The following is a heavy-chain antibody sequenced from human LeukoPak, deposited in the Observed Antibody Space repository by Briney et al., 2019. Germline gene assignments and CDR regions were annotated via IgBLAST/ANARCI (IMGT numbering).Heavy chain of an antibody. V-gene: IGHV3-48*03. CDR2: ISSSGSTI. J-gene: IGHJ6*03. CDR1: GFTFSSYE. CDR3: ARGPYASGSYGRRGWVHYMDV. Sequence: GGSLRLSCAASGFTFSSYEMNWARQAPGKGLEWVSYISSSGSTIYYADSVKGRFTISRDNAKNSLYLQMNGLRAEDTAVYYCARGPYASGSYGRRGWVHYMDVWGKGTTVTVSS. D-gene: IGHD3-10*01.